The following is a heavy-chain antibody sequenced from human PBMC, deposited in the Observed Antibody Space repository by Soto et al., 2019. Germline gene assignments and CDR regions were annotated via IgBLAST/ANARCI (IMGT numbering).Heavy chain of an antibody. V-gene: IGHV3-53*04. CDR1: GIPVSSNY. D-gene: IGHD3-10*01. J-gene: IGHJ6*02. Sequence: EVQLVESGGGLVQPGGSLRLSCVASGIPVSSNYMTWVRQAPGQGLEWMSVLHRGGDTYYANSEKGRRTISRHDSTNTVFLQMNSLTAEDTAVYYWARDGPYYNASRMDVWGQGTTVTVSS. CDR3: ARDGPYYNASRMDV. CDR2: LHRGGDT.